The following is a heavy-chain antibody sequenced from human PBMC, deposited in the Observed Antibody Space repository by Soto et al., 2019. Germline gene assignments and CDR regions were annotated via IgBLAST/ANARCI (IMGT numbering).Heavy chain of an antibody. CDR1: GFTFISYG. V-gene: IGHV3-33*01. CDR2: IWFDGSEK. CDR3: ARDQGYFDY. J-gene: IGHJ4*02. Sequence: QVQPVESGGGLVQPGSSRRLSVALSGFTFISYGLHWFRQAPGKGLEWLAVIWFDGSEKYYADSVKGRFTISRDNSKNTLYLQMNSLRAEDTAVYYCARDQGYFDYWGQGTLVTVSS.